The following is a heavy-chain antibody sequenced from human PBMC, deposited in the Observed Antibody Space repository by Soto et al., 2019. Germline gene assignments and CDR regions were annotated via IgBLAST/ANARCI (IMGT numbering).Heavy chain of an antibody. CDR2: IWYDGSNK. V-gene: IGHV3-33*01. CDR3: ARDLRIHYYDIDY. Sequence: PGGSLRLSCAASGFTFSSYGMHWVRQAPGKGLEWVAVIWYDGSNKYYADSVKGRFTISRDNSKNTLYLQMNSLRAEDTAVYYCARDLRIHYYDIDYWGQGTLVTVSS. D-gene: IGHD3-22*01. CDR1: GFTFSSYG. J-gene: IGHJ4*02.